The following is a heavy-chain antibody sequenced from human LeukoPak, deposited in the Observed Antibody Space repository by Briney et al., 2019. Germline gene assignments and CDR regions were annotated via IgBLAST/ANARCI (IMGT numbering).Heavy chain of an antibody. CDR3: ARIMDTAWGMDV. CDR1: GNSISSYY. J-gene: IGHJ6*02. D-gene: IGHD3-16*01. Sequence: NPSETLSLTCTVSGNSISSYYWSWIRQPPGQVLEWIGYIYYSGSTNYNPSLKSRVTMSVDTSKNQFSLKLTSVTAADTAVYYCARIMDTAWGMDVWGQGATVTVSS. V-gene: IGHV4-59*01. CDR2: IYYSGST.